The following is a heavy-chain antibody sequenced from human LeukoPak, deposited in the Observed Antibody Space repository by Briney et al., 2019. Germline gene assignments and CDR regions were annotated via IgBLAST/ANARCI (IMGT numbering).Heavy chain of an antibody. V-gene: IGHV3-23*01. CDR1: GCTVSSDA. J-gene: IGHJ4*02. D-gene: IGHD6-13*01. CDR3: ARIAAVGEFDY. Sequence: GGSLRLSCAASGCTVSSDAMSWGRHAPGKGLEWVSAISGSGGSTYYADSVKGRFAISRDNSKNTLYLQMNSLRAEDTAVYYCARIAAVGEFDYWGQGTLVTVSS. CDR2: ISGSGGST.